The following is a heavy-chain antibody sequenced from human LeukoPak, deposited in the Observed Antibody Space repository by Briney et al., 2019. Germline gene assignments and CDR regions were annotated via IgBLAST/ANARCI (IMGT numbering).Heavy chain of an antibody. Sequence: GASVKVSCKASGYTFTSYGISWVRQAPGQGLEWMGWISAYNGNTNYAQKLQGRVTMTTDTSTSTAYMELRSLRSDDTAVYYCARSYYDFWSGYYRAFDYWGQGTLVTVSS. CDR1: GYTFTSYG. D-gene: IGHD3-3*01. CDR2: ISAYNGNT. V-gene: IGHV1-18*01. J-gene: IGHJ4*02. CDR3: ARSYYDFWSGYYRAFDY.